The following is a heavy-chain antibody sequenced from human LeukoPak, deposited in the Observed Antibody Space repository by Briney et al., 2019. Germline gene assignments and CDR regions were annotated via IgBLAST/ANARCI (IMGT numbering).Heavy chain of an antibody. CDR1: GGSISIDGYY. CDR2: IYYSGST. Sequence: PSETLSLTCTVSGGSISIDGYYWSWIRQPPGKGLEWIGSIYYSGSTYYNPSLKSRVTISVDTSKNQFSLKLSSVTAADTAVYYCARGLDDILTGYYSAWGQGTLVTVSS. D-gene: IGHD3-9*01. CDR3: ARGLDDILTGYYSA. J-gene: IGHJ5*02. V-gene: IGHV4-39*07.